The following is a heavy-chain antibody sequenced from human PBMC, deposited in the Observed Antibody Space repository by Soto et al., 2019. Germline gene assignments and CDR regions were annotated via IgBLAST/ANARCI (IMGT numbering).Heavy chain of an antibody. Sequence: PRVSLRLSCAASGFTFSSYAMHWVRQAPGKGLEWVAVISYDGSNKYYADSVKGRFTISRDNSKNTLYLQMSSLRAEDTAVYYCALWSGYSLHYGMDVCGQQSTVPVS. V-gene: IGHV3-30-3*01. J-gene: IGHJ6*02. CDR2: ISYDGSNK. CDR1: GFTFSSYA. CDR3: ALWSGYSLHYGMDV. D-gene: IGHD3-3*01.